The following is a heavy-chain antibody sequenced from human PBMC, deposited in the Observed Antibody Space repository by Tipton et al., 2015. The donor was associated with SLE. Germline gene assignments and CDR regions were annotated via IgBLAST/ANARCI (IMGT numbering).Heavy chain of an antibody. D-gene: IGHD2-8*02. CDR2: IYTSGST. Sequence: TLSLTCTVSGGSISSGSYYWSWIRQPAGKGLEWIGRIYTSGSTNYNPSLKSRVTISVDTSKNQFSLKLSSVTAADTAVYYCARDTGGWGQGTLVTVSS. CDR1: GGSISSGSYY. J-gene: IGHJ4*02. CDR3: ARDTGG. V-gene: IGHV4-61*02.